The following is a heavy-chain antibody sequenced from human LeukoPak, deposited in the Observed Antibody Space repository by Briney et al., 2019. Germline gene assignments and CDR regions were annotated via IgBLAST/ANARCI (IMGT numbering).Heavy chain of an antibody. CDR3: ARDRGTWNDDGFDY. Sequence: KPSETLSLTCTVSGGSISGTSYYWGWIRQPPGKGLEWIGSIYYSGSTYYNPSLKSRVTISVDTSKNQFSLKLSSVTAADTAVYYCARDRGTWNDDGFDYWGQGTLVIVSS. J-gene: IGHJ4*02. CDR2: IYYSGST. V-gene: IGHV4-39*07. CDR1: GGSISGTSYY. D-gene: IGHD1-1*01.